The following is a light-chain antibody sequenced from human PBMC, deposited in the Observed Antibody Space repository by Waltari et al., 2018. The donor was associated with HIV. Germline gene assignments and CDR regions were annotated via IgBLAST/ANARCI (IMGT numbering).Light chain of an antibody. CDR1: SPNVRRGY. J-gene: IGLJ3*02. CDR3: AAWDDSLSGRV. CDR2: GNN. Sequence: QSVLTQPPSASGTPGQRDLIPCSGCSPNVRRGYMYWYQQLPGTAPKLLIYGNNQRPSGVPDRFSGSKSGTSASLAISGLRSEDEADYYCAAWDDSLSGRVFGGGTKLTVL. V-gene: IGLV1-47*01.